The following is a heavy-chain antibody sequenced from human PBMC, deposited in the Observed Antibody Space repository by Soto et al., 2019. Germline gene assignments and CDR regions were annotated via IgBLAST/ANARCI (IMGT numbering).Heavy chain of an antibody. CDR3: ARVGREDSSSSGRNPRYYYYYYGMDV. J-gene: IGHJ6*02. V-gene: IGHV4-61*01. D-gene: IGHD6-6*01. CDR1: GGSVSSGSYY. Sequence: PSETLSLTCTVSGGSVSSGSYYWSWIRQPPGKGLEWIGYIYYSGSTNYNPSLKSRVTIPVDTSKNQFSLKLSSVTAADTAVYYCARVGREDSSSSGRNPRYYYYYYGMDVWGQGTTVTVSS. CDR2: IYYSGST.